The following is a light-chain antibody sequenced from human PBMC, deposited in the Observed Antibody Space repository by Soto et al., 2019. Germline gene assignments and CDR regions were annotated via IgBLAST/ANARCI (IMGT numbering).Light chain of an antibody. J-gene: IGKJ3*01. CDR2: AAS. Sequence: DIQLTQSPSILSASVGDRVTITCRASQDISNYLAWYQQKPGKAPELLIYAASILLTGVPSRFSGSGSGTEFTLTVSSLQPEDFATYYCQDLTGLFTFGPGTKVDIK. V-gene: IGKV1-9*01. CDR1: QDISNY. CDR3: QDLTGLFT.